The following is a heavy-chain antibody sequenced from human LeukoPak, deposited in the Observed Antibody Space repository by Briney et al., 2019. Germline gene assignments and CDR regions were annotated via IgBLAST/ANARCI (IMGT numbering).Heavy chain of an antibody. D-gene: IGHD3-22*01. CDR2: IYPGDSDT. Sequence: GESLKISCKGSGYSFTSYWIGWVRQMPGRGLEWMGIIYPGDSDTRYSPSLQGQGTISADKSISTAYLQWSSLKAPDTAMYYCARGSRVFAHYDSSGYYSAFDIWGQGTMVTVSS. CDR3: ARGSRVFAHYDSSGYYSAFDI. V-gene: IGHV5-51*01. CDR1: GYSFTSYW. J-gene: IGHJ3*02.